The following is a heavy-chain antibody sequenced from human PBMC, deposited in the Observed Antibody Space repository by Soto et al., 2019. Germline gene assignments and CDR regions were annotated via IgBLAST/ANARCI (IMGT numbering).Heavy chain of an antibody. D-gene: IGHD2-15*01. CDR3: AKDRDDIGMVDAFEI. CDR1: GFTFSSYA. V-gene: IGHV3-23*01. Sequence: EMQLLESGGDLVQPGGSLRLSCAASGFTFSSYAMTWVRQAPGKGLEYVSAISGRGVTTYYADSMKGRFTISRDNSKNTLYLQLNSLRADDTGVYYCAKDRDDIGMVDAFEIWGQGTMVTVSS. CDR2: ISGRGVTT. J-gene: IGHJ3*02.